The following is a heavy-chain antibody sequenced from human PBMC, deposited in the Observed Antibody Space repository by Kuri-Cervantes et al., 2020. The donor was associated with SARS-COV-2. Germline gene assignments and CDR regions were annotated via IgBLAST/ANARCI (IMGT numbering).Heavy chain of an antibody. Sequence: SQTLSLTCAVFSASLNTYSWSWIRQPPGKGLEWIGEINHSGGTKYKASLKGRVSISVDASKNQISLKLTSATAADAAVYYCARGHIGVVPSPFLGLGPHSYYYHMDVWGQGTTVTVSS. V-gene: IGHV4-34*01. CDR2: INHSGGT. CDR1: SASLNTYS. J-gene: IGHJ6*02. CDR3: ARGHIGVVPSPFLGLGPHSYYYHMDV. D-gene: IGHD2-2*01.